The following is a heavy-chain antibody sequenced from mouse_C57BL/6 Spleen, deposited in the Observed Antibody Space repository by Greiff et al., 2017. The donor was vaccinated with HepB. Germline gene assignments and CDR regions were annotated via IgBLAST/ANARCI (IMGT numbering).Heavy chain of an antibody. CDR3: ARGSRYFDV. CDR1: GYTFTSYW. J-gene: IGHJ1*03. V-gene: IGHV1-61*01. D-gene: IGHD1-1*01. CDR2: IYPSDSET. Sequence: QVQLQQPGAELVRPGSSVKLSCKASGYTFTSYWMDWVKQRPGQGLEWIGNIYPSDSETHYNQKFKDKATLTVDKSSSTAYMQLSSLTAEDSAVYDCARGSRYFDVWGTGTTVTVSS.